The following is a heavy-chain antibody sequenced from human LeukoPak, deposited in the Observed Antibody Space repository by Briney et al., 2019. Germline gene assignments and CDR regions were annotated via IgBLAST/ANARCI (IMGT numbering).Heavy chain of an antibody. V-gene: IGHV3-30*18. CDR3: ANAPSSSGWSFYNY. Sequence: GGSLRLSCVASGFTFSSYGMHWVRQAPGKGLEWVAVISYDGSNKYYADSVKGRFTISRDNSKNALYLQMNSLRAEDTAVYYCANAPSSSGWSFYNYWGQGTLVTVSS. CDR1: GFTFSSYG. D-gene: IGHD6-19*01. J-gene: IGHJ4*02. CDR2: ISYDGSNK.